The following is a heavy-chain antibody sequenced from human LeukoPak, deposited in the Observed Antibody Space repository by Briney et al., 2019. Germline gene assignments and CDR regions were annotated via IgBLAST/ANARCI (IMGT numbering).Heavy chain of an antibody. CDR2: FDPEDGET. J-gene: IGHJ4*02. Sequence: ASVKVSCKVSGYTLTELSMHWVRQAPGKGLEWMGGFDPEDGETIYAQKFQGRVTMTEDTSTDTAYMELSSLRSEDTAVYYCATLSRLSTKYSSSWYAWSDYWGQGTLVTVSS. D-gene: IGHD6-13*01. V-gene: IGHV1-24*01. CDR1: GYTLTELS. CDR3: ATLSRLSTKYSSSWYAWSDY.